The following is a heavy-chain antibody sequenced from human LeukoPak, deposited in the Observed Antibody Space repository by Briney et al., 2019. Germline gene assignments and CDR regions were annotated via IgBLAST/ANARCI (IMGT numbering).Heavy chain of an antibody. Sequence: GESLKISCKGSGYSFTSYWIGWVRQMPGKGLEWMGIMYPGDSGTRYSPSFQGQVTISADKSISIAYLQWSSLKASDTAMYYCARSHCSGGSCYSGWYFDLWGRGTLVTVSS. D-gene: IGHD2-15*01. CDR3: ARSHCSGGSCYSGWYFDL. CDR2: MYPGDSGT. J-gene: IGHJ2*01. V-gene: IGHV5-51*01. CDR1: GYSFTSYW.